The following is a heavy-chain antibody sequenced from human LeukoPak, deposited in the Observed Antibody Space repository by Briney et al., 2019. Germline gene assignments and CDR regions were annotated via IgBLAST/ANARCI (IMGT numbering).Heavy chain of an antibody. Sequence: GGSLRPSCSASGLTFSNYAFHWVRQAPGKGLECASAISNNGDSTYYADSVKGRFTISRDSSNKTLYLQMSSLRAEDTAVYYCVKYNSGLYDFWGQGILVTVSS. V-gene: IGHV3-64D*06. CDR2: ISNNGDST. CDR1: GLTFSNYA. D-gene: IGHD1-14*01. CDR3: VKYNSGLYDF. J-gene: IGHJ4*02.